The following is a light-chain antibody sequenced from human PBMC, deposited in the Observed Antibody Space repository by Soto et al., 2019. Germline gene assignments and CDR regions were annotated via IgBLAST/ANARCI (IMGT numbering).Light chain of an antibody. CDR1: QSVGRS. J-gene: IGKJ1*01. CDR3: QHYNSYSEA. V-gene: IGKV3-11*01. Sequence: EIVLTQSPATLSLSPGERATLSCWASQSVGRSLAWYQQKPGQAPRLLINDASNRATGIPARFGGSGSGTDFTLTISSLEPEDFAVYYCQHYNSYSEAFGQGTKVELK. CDR2: DAS.